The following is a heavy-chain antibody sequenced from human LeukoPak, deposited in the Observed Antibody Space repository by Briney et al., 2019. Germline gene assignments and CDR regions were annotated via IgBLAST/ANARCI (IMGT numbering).Heavy chain of an antibody. CDR1: GFTFSSYD. D-gene: IGHD3-3*01. CDR3: AKDSPPTSEWLPDY. J-gene: IGHJ4*02. V-gene: IGHV3-21*06. CDR2: ISSSSNYV. Sequence: GGSLRLSCAASGFTFSSYDMNWIRQAPGKGLEWVSSISSSSNYVYYADSVKGRFTISRDSSKSALFLHMDTVRADDTAFYYCAKDSPPTSEWLPDYWGQGTLVSISS.